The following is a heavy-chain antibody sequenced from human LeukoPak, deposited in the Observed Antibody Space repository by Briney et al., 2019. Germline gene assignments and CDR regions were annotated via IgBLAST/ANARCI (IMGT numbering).Heavy chain of an antibody. J-gene: IGHJ4*02. D-gene: IGHD4-17*01. Sequence: GGSVRLSCAASGFTFSSYWMSWVRQAPGKGLEWVANIKEDGSKKSYVDSLKGRFTISRDNAKNSLYLQMDSLRAEDTAVYYCALGGWDYAPQSSSDFDYWGQGTLVTVSS. V-gene: IGHV3-7*01. CDR3: ALGGWDYAPQSSSDFDY. CDR1: GFTFSSYW. CDR2: IKEDGSKK.